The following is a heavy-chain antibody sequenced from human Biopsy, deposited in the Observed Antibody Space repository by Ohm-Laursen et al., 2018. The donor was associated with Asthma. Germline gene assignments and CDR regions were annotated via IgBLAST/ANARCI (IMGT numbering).Heavy chain of an antibody. V-gene: IGHV4-31*03. J-gene: IGHJ5*02. D-gene: IGHD4-17*01. CDR1: GGSINIGDYY. Sequence: TLSLTCTVSGGSINIGDYYWSWIRQHPVKGLEWIGHIYYSGSTYYNPSLKSRVSISLDTSKSQFSLSLTSVTAADTAVYYCARTTYGHDGFDPWGQGTLSPSPQ. CDR2: IYYSGST. CDR3: ARTTYGHDGFDP.